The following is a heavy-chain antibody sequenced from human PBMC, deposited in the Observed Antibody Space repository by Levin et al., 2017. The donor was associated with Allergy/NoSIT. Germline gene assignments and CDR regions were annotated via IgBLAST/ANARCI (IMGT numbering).Heavy chain of an antibody. D-gene: IGHD6-6*01. Sequence: GGSLRLSCAASGFTFSSYGMHWVRQAPGKGLEWVAVISYDGSNKYYADSVKGRFTISRDNSKNTLYLQMNSLRAEDTAVYYCAKGLASSSGFFDGMDVWGQGTTVTVSS. V-gene: IGHV3-30*18. J-gene: IGHJ6*02. CDR2: ISYDGSNK. CDR1: GFTFSSYG. CDR3: AKGLASSSGFFDGMDV.